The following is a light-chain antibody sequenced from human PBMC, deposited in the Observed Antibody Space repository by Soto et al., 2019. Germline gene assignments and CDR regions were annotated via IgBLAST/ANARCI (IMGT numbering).Light chain of an antibody. V-gene: IGLV2-14*03. Sequence: QSALTQPASVSGSPGQSITISCTGTSSDVGGSNYVSWYQQHPGKAPKLMIYDVSNRPSGVSNRFSGSKSGNMASLTISGLQAEDEADYYCGSYSSSSTLYVFGTGTKLTVL. CDR2: DVS. CDR1: SSDVGGSNY. J-gene: IGLJ1*01. CDR3: GSYSSSSTLYV.